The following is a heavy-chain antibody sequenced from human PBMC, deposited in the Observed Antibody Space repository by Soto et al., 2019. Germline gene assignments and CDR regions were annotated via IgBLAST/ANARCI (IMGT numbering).Heavy chain of an antibody. D-gene: IGHD2-2*01. Sequence: QLQLQESGPGLVKPSETLSLTCTVSGGSISSSSYYWGWIRQPPGKGLEWIGSIYYSGSTYYNPSLKSRVTISVDTSKNQFSLKLSSVTAADTAVYYCARHAIVVVPGAGYRDVWGKGTTVTVSS. CDR1: GGSISSSSYY. CDR2: IYYSGST. V-gene: IGHV4-39*01. CDR3: ARHAIVVVPGAGYRDV. J-gene: IGHJ6*04.